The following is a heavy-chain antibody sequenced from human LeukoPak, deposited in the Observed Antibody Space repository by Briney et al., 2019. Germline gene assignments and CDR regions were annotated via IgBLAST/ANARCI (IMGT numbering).Heavy chain of an antibody. CDR3: ARVGIAVAGTDY. Sequence: GGSLRLSCAASGFAFSSSWMSWVRQAPGKGLEWVANIKQDGSETYYVDSLKGRFTVSRDNAKNSLYLQMNSLRAEDTAVYYCARVGIAVAGTDYWGQGTLVTVSS. D-gene: IGHD6-19*01. J-gene: IGHJ4*02. CDR2: IKQDGSET. CDR1: GFAFSSSW. V-gene: IGHV3-7*01.